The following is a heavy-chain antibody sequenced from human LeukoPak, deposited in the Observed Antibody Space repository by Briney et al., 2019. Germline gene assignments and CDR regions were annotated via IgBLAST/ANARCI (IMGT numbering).Heavy chain of an antibody. CDR2: IKQDGSEK. CDR3: ARDGGPFDD. V-gene: IGHV3-7*03. J-gene: IGHJ4*02. D-gene: IGHD2-15*01. Sequence: GGSPRLSCAASGFTFRSYWMSWVRQAPGKGLEWVANIKQDGSEKYYVDSVKGRFTISRDNAKKSLYLQMNSLRAEDTAVYYCARDGGPFDDWGQGSLVIVSS. CDR1: GFTFRSYW.